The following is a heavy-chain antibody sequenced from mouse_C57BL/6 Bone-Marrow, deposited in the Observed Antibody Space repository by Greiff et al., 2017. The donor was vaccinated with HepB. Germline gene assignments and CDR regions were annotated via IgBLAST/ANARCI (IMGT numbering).Heavy chain of an antibody. V-gene: IGHV3-6*01. D-gene: IGHD2-5*01. CDR3: ARRGGYSNYYAMDY. CDR1: GYSITSGYY. CDR2: ISYDGSN. Sequence: EVQRVESGPGLVKPSQSLSLTCSVTGYSITSGYYWNWIRQFPGNKLEWMGYISYDGSNNYNPSLKNRISITRDTSKNQFFLKLNSVTTEDTATYYCARRGGYSNYYAMDYWGQGTSVTVSS. J-gene: IGHJ4*01.